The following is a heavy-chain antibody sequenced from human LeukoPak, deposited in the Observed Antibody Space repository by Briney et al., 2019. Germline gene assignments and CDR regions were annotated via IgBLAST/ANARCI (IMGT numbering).Heavy chain of an antibody. CDR2: IYYSGST. CDR1: GGSISSYY. V-gene: IGHV4-59*12. Sequence: SETLSLTCTVSGGSISSYYWSWIRQPPGKGLEWIGYIYYSGSTNYNPSLKSRVTISVDTSKNQFSLKLSSVTAADTAVYYCATTYCSGSSCYEGSWFDPWGQGTLVTVSS. J-gene: IGHJ5*02. D-gene: IGHD2-15*01. CDR3: ATTYCSGSSCYEGSWFDP.